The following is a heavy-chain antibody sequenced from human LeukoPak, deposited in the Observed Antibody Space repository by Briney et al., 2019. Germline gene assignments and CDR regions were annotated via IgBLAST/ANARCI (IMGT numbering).Heavy chain of an antibody. CDR1: GFTFDDYG. V-gene: IGHV3-20*04. D-gene: IGHD4-17*01. CDR2: INWNGDNT. CDR3: AREPYGDNGDWFDP. J-gene: IGHJ5*02. Sequence: PGGSLRLSCAASGFTFDDYGMSWVRHALGRGLEGVSGINWNGDNTGYADPVKGRFTISRDNAKNSLYLQMNSLRAEDTALYYCAREPYGDNGDWFDPWGQGTLVTVSS.